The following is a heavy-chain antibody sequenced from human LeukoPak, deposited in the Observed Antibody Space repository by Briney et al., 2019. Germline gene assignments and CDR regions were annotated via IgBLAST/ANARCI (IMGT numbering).Heavy chain of an antibody. CDR1: GYTFTSYG. CDR2: ISAYNGNT. J-gene: IGHJ6*03. V-gene: IGHV1-18*01. Sequence: ASVKVSCKASGYTFTSYGISWVRQAPGQGLEWMGWISAYNGNTNYAQKFQGRVTITTDESTSTAYMELSSLRSEDTAVYYCARGGGYATVYYYYMDVWGKGTTVTVSS. D-gene: IGHD6-25*01. CDR3: ARGGGYATVYYYYMDV.